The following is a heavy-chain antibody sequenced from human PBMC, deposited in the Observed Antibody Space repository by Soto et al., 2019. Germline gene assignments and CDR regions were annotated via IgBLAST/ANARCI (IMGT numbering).Heavy chain of an antibody. CDR3: ARVSSWYSWYFDY. Sequence: GGSLRLSCAASGFTFSSYAMDWVRQAPGKGLEWVAVISYDGSNKYYADSVKGRFTISRDNSKNTLYLQMNSLRAEDTAVYYCARVSSWYSWYFDYWGQGTLVTVSS. D-gene: IGHD6-13*01. J-gene: IGHJ4*02. V-gene: IGHV3-30-3*01. CDR2: ISYDGSNK. CDR1: GFTFSSYA.